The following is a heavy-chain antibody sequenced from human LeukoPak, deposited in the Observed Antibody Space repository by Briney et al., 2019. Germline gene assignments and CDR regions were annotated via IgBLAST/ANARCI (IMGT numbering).Heavy chain of an antibody. CDR2: IIPIFGTA. CDR1: GGTFTSYA. V-gene: IGHV1-69*13. J-gene: IGHJ3*02. Sequence: ASVKVSCKASGGTFTSYAISWVRQAPGQGLEWRGGIIPIFGTANYAQKFQGRVTITADESTSTAYMELSSLRSDDTAVYFCESVSLELREDAFDIWGQGTMVTVSS. D-gene: IGHD1-7*01. CDR3: ESVSLELREDAFDI.